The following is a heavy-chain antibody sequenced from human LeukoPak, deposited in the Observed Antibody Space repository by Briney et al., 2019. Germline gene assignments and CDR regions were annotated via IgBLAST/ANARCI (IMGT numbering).Heavy chain of an antibody. V-gene: IGHV1-69*13. J-gene: IGHJ4*02. CDR2: IIPIFGTA. CDR1: GGTFSSYA. CDR3: ARRDGYNYDY. D-gene: IGHD5-24*01. Sequence: GASVKVSCKDSGGTFSSYAISRVRQAPGQGLEWMGGIIPIFGTANYAQKFQGRVTITADESTSTAYMELSSLRSEDTAVYYCARRDGYNYDYWGQGTLVTVSS.